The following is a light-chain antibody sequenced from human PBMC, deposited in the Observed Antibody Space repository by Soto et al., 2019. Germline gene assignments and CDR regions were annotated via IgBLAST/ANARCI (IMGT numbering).Light chain of an antibody. CDR1: SSDVGGYNY. V-gene: IGLV2-14*01. CDR3: SSYTSSFPYV. J-gene: IGLJ1*01. CDR2: EVS. Sequence: QSALTQPVSVSGSPGQSITICCTGASSDVGGYNYVSWYQQHPGKAPKLMIYEVSNRPSGVSNRFSGSKSGNTASLTISGLQSEDEADYYCSSYTSSFPYVFGTGTQLTVL.